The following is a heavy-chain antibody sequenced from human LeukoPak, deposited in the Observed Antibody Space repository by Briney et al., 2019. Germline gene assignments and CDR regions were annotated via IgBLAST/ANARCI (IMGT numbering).Heavy chain of an antibody. Sequence: SETLSHTCTVSGGSISSYYWSWIRQPPGKGLEWIGYVYYSGSTNYNPSLKGRVTISVDTSKNQFSLKLTSVTAADTAVYYCARQGDYRYPFDSWGQGTLVTVSS. D-gene: IGHD3-16*02. CDR3: ARQGDYRYPFDS. CDR1: GGSISSYY. CDR2: VYYSGST. V-gene: IGHV4-59*08. J-gene: IGHJ4*02.